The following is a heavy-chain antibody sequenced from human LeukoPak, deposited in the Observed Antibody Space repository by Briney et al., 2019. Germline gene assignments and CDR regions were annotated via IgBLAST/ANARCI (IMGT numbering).Heavy chain of an antibody. CDR2: ISYDGYDK. CDR1: GFTFNDYA. V-gene: IGHV3-30-3*02. J-gene: IGHJ4*02. D-gene: IGHD3-16*01. CDR3: AKQNARGGTYEPVTV. Sequence: PGRSLRLSCAASGFTFNDYAMYWVRQAPGKGLEWVTLISYDGYDKSYADSVRGRFTISRDNSKNTLSLQTNSLRVEDTAVYYCAKQNARGGTYEPVTVWGQAALVTVSS.